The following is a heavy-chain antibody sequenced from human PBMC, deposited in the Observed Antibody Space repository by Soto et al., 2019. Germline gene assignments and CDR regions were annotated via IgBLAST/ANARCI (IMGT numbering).Heavy chain of an antibody. CDR3: ARLKVIQFLPPYASDI. Sequence: PGGSLRLSCVASGFTVSSNYMTWVRQAPGKGLEWVSIIYSGGSTYYADSVKGRFTVSRDNSENTVYLDMSSLKAEDTAVYYCARLKVIQFLPPYASDIWGQGTVVTVSS. D-gene: IGHD3-16*01. CDR2: IYSGGST. CDR1: GFTVSSNY. J-gene: IGHJ3*02. V-gene: IGHV3-66*01.